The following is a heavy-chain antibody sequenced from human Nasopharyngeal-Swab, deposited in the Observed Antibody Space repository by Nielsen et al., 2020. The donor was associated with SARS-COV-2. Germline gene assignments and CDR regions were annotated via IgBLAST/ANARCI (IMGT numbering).Heavy chain of an antibody. J-gene: IGHJ6*02. CDR3: ARDRPAAADSNYYYGMDV. Sequence: SETLSLTCTVSGGSISSDYWSWIRQPQGKGQEWIGYIYYSGSTNYNPSLKSRVTITVDTSTNQFSLNLSSVTAADTAVYYCARDRPAAADSNYYYGMDVWGQGTTVTVSS. V-gene: IGHV4-59*01. CDR1: GGSISSDY. CDR2: IYYSGST. D-gene: IGHD6-13*01.